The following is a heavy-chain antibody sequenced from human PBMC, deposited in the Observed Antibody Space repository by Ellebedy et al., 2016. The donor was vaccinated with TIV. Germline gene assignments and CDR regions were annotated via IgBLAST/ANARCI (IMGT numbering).Heavy chain of an antibody. J-gene: IGHJ4*02. CDR3: AKEQSPYYDILTDSFDY. CDR1: GFSFSSYG. Sequence: GESLKISCAASGFSFSSYGMHWVRQAPGKGLEWVAVIWYDGFNKDYADSVQGRFTISRDNSKNTLNLEMNSLRAEDTAVYYCAKEQSPYYDILTDSFDYWGQGALVTVSS. CDR2: IWYDGFNK. D-gene: IGHD3-9*01. V-gene: IGHV3-33*06.